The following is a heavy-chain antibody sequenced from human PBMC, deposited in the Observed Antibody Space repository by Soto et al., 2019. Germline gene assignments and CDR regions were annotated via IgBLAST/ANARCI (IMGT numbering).Heavy chain of an antibody. D-gene: IGHD2-15*01. Sequence: EVQLVESGGGLVQQRGSLRLSCAASEFTFSSYVMHWVRQATGKGLECVSGIGTAGDTYYAGSVKGRFTISRENANNSLFLQMSSLKAGDTAVYYCARGPKDGHNDFDIWVQGTKVTVSS. V-gene: IGHV3-13*01. CDR2: IGTAGDT. CDR1: EFTFSSYV. CDR3: ARGPKDGHNDFDI. J-gene: IGHJ3*02.